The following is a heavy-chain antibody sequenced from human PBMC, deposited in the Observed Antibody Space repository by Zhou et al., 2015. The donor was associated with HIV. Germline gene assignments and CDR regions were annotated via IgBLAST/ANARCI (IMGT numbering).Heavy chain of an antibody. J-gene: IGHJ4*02. CDR3: ARGLGYCSGGSCSHFDY. Sequence: QVQLVQSGAEVKKPGASVKVSCTASGYTFTSYDINWVRQATGQGLEWMGWMNPNSGNTGYAQRFQGRVTMTRSTSISTAYMELSSLRSEDTAVYFCARGLGYCSGGSCSHFDYWGQGTLVTVSS. CDR1: GYTFTSYD. V-gene: IGHV1-8*01. D-gene: IGHD2-15*01. CDR2: MNPNSGNT.